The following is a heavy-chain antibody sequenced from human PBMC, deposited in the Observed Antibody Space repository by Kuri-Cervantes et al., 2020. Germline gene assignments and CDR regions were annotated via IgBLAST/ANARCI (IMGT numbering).Heavy chain of an antibody. CDR3: ARSVLRFLEWSLHGWFDP. V-gene: IGHV4-4*07. CDR1: GGSISSYY. Sequence: SETLSLTCTVSGGSISSYYWSWIRQPAGKGLEWIGRIYTSGSTSYNPSLKSRVTISVDTSKNQFSLKLSSVTAADTAVYYCARSVLRFLEWSLHGWFDPWGQGTLVTVSS. J-gene: IGHJ5*02. D-gene: IGHD3-3*01. CDR2: IYTSGST.